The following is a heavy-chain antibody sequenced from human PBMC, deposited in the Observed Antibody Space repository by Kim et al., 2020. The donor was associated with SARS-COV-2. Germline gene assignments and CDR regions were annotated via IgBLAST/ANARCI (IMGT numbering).Heavy chain of an antibody. V-gene: IGHV1-3*01. J-gene: IGHJ4*02. CDR3: ARDGRSVDYYFDY. CDR1: GYTFTSYC. CDR2: IDVANTNT. Sequence: ASVKVSCKASGYTFTSYCLHWVRQAPGQSLEWMGWIDVANTNTHYSENFQGRVTISRDTSATTVYIELSSLRSEDTAVYCCARDGRSVDYYFDYWGQGTLVTVSS.